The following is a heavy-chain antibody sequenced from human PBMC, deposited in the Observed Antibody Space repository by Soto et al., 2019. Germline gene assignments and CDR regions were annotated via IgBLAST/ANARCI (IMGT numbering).Heavy chain of an antibody. CDR3: ARWNTSSDSSGYYFDY. CDR1: GGTFSSYA. D-gene: IGHD3-22*01. CDR2: IIPIFGTA. Sequence: SVKVSCKASGGTFSSYAISWVRQAPGQGLEWMGGIIPIFGTANYAQKFQGRVTITADESTSTAYMELSSLRSEDTAVYYCARWNTSSDSSGYYFDYWGQGTLVTVSS. V-gene: IGHV1-69*13. J-gene: IGHJ4*02.